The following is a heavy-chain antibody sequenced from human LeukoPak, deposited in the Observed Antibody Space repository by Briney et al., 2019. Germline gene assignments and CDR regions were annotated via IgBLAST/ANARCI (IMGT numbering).Heavy chain of an antibody. CDR1: GFTFSSYA. CDR2: ISYDGSNK. CDR3: ARDLDPSSSPFPYYFDY. V-gene: IGHV3-30*04. J-gene: IGHJ4*02. D-gene: IGHD6-6*01. Sequence: GGSLRLSCAASGFTFSSYAMHWVRQAPGKGLEWVAVISYDGSNKYYADSVKGRFTISRDNSKNTLYLQMNSLRAEDTAVYYCARDLDPSSSPFPYYFDYWGQGTLVTVSS.